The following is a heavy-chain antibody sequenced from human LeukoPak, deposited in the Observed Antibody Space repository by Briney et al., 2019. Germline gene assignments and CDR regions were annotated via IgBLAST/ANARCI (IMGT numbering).Heavy chain of an antibody. Sequence: SSETLSLTCTVSGGSISSYCWSWIRQPPGKGLEWIGYIYYSGSTNYNPSLKSRVTISVDTSKNQFSLKLSSVTAADTAVYYCARQRGSSWYYFDYWGQGTLVTVSS. J-gene: IGHJ4*02. V-gene: IGHV4-59*08. CDR1: GGSISSYC. D-gene: IGHD6-13*01. CDR2: IYYSGST. CDR3: ARQRGSSWYYFDY.